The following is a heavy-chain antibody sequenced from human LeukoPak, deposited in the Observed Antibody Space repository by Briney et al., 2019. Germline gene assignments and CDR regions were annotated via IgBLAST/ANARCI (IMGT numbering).Heavy chain of an antibody. J-gene: IGHJ4*02. CDR3: ARDGGSYLFDY. V-gene: IGHV1-69*05. CDR1: GYTFSSYA. CDR2: IIPIFGTA. D-gene: IGHD1-26*01. Sequence: ASVKVSCKASGYTFSSYAISWVRQAPGQGLEWMGGIIPIFGTANYAQKFQGRVTITTDESTSTAYMELSSLRSEDTAVYYCARDGGSYLFDYWGQGTLVTVSS.